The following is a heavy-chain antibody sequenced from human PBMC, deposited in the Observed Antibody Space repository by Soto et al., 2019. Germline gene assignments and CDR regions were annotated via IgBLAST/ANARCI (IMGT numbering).Heavy chain of an antibody. CDR1: GGTFSSYA. J-gene: IGHJ4*02. CDR3: ARDGYYYDSSGYYYDFDY. Sequence: QVQLVQSGAEVKKPGSSVKVSCKASGGTFSSYAISWVRQAPGQGLEWMGGIIPIFGTANYAQKLQGRVTITADESTSTAYMELSSLRSEDTAVYYCARDGYYYDSSGYYYDFDYWGQGTLVTVSS. V-gene: IGHV1-69*12. CDR2: IIPIFGTA. D-gene: IGHD3-22*01.